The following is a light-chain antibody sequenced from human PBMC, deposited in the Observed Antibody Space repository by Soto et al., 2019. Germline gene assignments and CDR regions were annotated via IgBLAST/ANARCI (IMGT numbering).Light chain of an antibody. J-gene: IGKJ1*01. Sequence: IQLTQSPSTLSASVGDRVTITCRASQSLSHWLAWYQQKPGKAPKLLIYKASTVESGVPSRFGGSGSGTEFTLTISSLQPDDFATYYCQDYSTTFRTFGQGTKVEIK. CDR2: KAS. CDR1: QSLSHW. CDR3: QDYSTTFRT. V-gene: IGKV1-5*03.